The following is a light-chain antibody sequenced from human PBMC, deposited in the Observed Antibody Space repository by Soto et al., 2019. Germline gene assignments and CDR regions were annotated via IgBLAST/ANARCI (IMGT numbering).Light chain of an antibody. CDR3: QQVDSYTRT. V-gene: IGKV1-9*01. CDR2: SAS. Sequence: QLTQSPSSLSASVGDTVTITCRALQAIGSYFAWYQQSPGTAPNLLLDSASTLHSGVPSRFSGSGSGTDFPLTISSLQPQDFATYDFQQVDSYTRTFGPGTTVEI. J-gene: IGKJ3*01. CDR1: QAIGSY.